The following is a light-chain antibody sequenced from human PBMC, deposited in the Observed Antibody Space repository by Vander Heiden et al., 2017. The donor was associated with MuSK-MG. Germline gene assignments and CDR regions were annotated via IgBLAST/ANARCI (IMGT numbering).Light chain of an antibody. CDR1: QSISSY. V-gene: IGKV1-39*01. CDR3: QQSDTTPQT. CDR2: AAS. J-gene: IGKJ1*01. Sequence: DIQMTQSASSLSASVGDRVTITCRASQSISSYLNWYQQKPGKAPKLLIYAASSLQSGVPSRLRGSASRTAFTLTISSLPPEHFATSYCQQSDTTPQTFGQGTKVELK.